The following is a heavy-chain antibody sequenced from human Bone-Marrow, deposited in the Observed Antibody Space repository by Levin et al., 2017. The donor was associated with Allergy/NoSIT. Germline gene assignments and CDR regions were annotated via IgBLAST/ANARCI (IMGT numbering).Heavy chain of an antibody. V-gene: IGHV5-10-1*01. CDR3: ARRRGTYGGYFDF. J-gene: IGHJ4*02. Sequence: GESLKISCKVSGFDFSSHWINWVRQVPGKGLEWMGNIDPHDSYTNYSPSFRGHVTVSVDRSINTAYLQLSSLKASDTAIYYCARRRGTYGGYFDFWGQGSLIIVSS. CDR2: IDPHDSYT. D-gene: IGHD4-23*01. CDR1: GFDFSSHW.